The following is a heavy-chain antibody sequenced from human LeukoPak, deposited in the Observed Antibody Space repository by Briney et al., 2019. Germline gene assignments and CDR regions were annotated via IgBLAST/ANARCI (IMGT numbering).Heavy chain of an antibody. V-gene: IGHV2-5*02. D-gene: IGHD3-16*02. CDR1: GFSLSTSGVG. J-gene: IGHJ1*01. Sequence: SGPTLVNPTQTLTLTCTFSGFSLSTSGVGVGWIRQPPGKALEWLALIYWDDDKRYSPSLKSRLTITKDTSKTQVVLTMTNMDPVDTATYYCAHVMITFGGVIVRIEYFQHWGQGTLVTVSS. CDR2: IYWDDDK. CDR3: AHVMITFGGVIVRIEYFQH.